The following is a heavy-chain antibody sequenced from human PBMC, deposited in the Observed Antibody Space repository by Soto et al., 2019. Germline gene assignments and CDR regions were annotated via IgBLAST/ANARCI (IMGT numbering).Heavy chain of an antibody. V-gene: IGHV1-3*01. CDR3: ARGGSLYWYFDL. CDR2: INAGNGNT. J-gene: IGHJ2*01. CDR1: GYTFTKYA. D-gene: IGHD1-26*01. Sequence: ASVKGSCKASGYTFTKYAVRWVRQAPGQRLEWMGWINAGNGNTKYSQKFQGRVTITRDTSASTAYMELSSLRSEDTAVYYCARGGSLYWYFDLWGRGTLVTVSS.